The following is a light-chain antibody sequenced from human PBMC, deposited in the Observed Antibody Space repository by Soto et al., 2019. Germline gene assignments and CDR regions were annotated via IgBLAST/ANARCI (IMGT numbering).Light chain of an antibody. CDR2: DDN. Sequence: QSVMTQPPSVSAAPGQKVTISCTGSSSNIGGNSFSWYQQLPGTAPNLLIYDDNKQPSGIPDRLSGSKSGTSATLGITGLQTGDEAAYYCGSWDSSMSAYVFGTGTKLTVL. V-gene: IGLV1-51*01. CDR1: SSNIGGNS. CDR3: GSWDSSMSAYV. J-gene: IGLJ1*01.